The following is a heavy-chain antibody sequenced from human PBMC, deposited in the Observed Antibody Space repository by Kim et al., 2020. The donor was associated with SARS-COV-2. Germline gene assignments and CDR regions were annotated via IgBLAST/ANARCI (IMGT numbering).Heavy chain of an antibody. J-gene: IGHJ2*01. CDR3: ARGVEMATITGWYFDL. V-gene: IGHV3-13*01. D-gene: IGHD5-12*01. Sequence: SVKGGFTISRENAKNSLYLQMNSLRAGDTAVYYCARGVEMATITGWYFDLWGRGTLVTVSS.